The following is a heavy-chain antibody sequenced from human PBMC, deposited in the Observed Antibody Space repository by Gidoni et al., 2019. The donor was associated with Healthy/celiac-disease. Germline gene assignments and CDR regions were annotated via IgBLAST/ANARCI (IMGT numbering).Heavy chain of an antibody. Sequence: QVQLQESGPGLVKPSQTLSLTCTVSGGSIRSGSYYWSWIRQPAGKGLEWIGRIYTSGSTNYNPSLKSRVTISVDTSKNQFSLKLSSVTAADTAVYYCARASPYYYGMDVWGQGTTVTVSS. CDR1: GGSIRSGSYY. J-gene: IGHJ6*02. V-gene: IGHV4-61*02. CDR3: ARASPYYYGMDV. CDR2: IYTSGST.